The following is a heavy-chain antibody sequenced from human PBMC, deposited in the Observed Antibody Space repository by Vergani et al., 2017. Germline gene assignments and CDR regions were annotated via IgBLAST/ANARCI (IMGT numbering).Heavy chain of an antibody. CDR2: ISISGTT. V-gene: IGHV4-61*02. CDR3: ARLGRNYXDGDSYYRGPFDP. D-gene: IGHD3-10*01. CDR1: GVSVSSDFYY. J-gene: IGHJ5*02. Sequence: QVQLQESGPGLVKPSQTLSLTCTVSGVSVSSDFYYWSWLRQPAGKGLEWIGRISISGTTSYNPSLQSRVTMSIDTSKNQFSLQLSSVTAADTAVYHCARLGRNYXDGDSYYRGPFDPWGQGTLVTVSS.